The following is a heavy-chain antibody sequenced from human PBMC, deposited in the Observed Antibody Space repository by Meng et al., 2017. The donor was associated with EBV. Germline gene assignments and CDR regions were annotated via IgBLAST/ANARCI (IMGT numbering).Heavy chain of an antibody. Sequence: VQLGGSGGGLVKPGGSLSLSCAASGFTFSNAWMSWVRQAPGKGLEWVGRIKSKTDGGTTDYAAPVKGRFTISRDDSKNTLYLQMNSLKTEDTAVYYCTTDEGAIQEDYWGQGTLVTVSS. CDR1: GFTFSNAW. V-gene: IGHV3-15*01. CDR3: TTDEGAIQEDY. D-gene: IGHD1-26*01. J-gene: IGHJ4*02. CDR2: IKSKTDGGTT.